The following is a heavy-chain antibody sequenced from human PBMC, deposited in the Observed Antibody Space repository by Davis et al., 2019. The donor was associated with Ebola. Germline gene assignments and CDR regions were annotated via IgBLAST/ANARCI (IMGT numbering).Heavy chain of an antibody. Sequence: GGSLRLSCAASGFIFSDYTIHWVRQAPGKGLEWVSSISSHSTYIYFADSVKGRFTISRDNAKNSLSLQMNSLRAEDTAVYYCARAFMDTSYPDTSGYYFVDYWGQGTLVTVSP. CDR2: ISSHSTYI. CDR3: ARAFMDTSYPDTSGYYFVDY. J-gene: IGHJ4*02. CDR1: GFIFSDYT. V-gene: IGHV3-21*01. D-gene: IGHD3-22*01.